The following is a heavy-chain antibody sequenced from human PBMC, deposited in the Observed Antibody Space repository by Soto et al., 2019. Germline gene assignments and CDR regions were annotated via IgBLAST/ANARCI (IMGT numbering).Heavy chain of an antibody. CDR1: GGSISSYY. V-gene: IGHV4-59*08. D-gene: IGHD4-17*01. CDR3: ARRYGRYFDY. J-gene: IGHJ4*02. Sequence: QVQLQESGPGLVKPSETLSLTCTVSGGSISSYYWSWIRQPPGKGLEWIGYIYYSGSTNYNPSLKSRVTISVDTSKNQFSLKVSSVTAADTAVYYCARRYGRYFDYWGQRTLVTVSS. CDR2: IYYSGST.